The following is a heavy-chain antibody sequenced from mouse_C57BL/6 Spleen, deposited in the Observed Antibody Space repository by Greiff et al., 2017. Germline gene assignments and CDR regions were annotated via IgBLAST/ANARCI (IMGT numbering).Heavy chain of an antibody. V-gene: IGHV14-1*01. CDR3: TYGYDGAWFAY. J-gene: IGHJ3*01. CDR2: IDPEDGDT. CDR1: GFNIKDYY. Sequence: EVKLQESGAELVRPGASVKLSCTASGFNIKDYYMHWVKQRPEQGLEWIGRIDPEDGDTEDAPKFQGKATMTADTSSNTAYLQLSSLISEDTAGYYCTYGYDGAWFAYWGQGTLGSVSA. D-gene: IGHD2-2*01.